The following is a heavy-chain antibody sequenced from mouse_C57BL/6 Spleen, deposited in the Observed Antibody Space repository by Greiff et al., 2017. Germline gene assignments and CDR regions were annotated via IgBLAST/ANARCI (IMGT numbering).Heavy chain of an antibody. CDR3: ARGTTVVAHFDY. V-gene: IGHV1-58*01. CDR1: GYTFTSYG. CDR2: ICIGNGYT. J-gene: IGHJ2*01. D-gene: IGHD1-1*01. Sequence: VKLQQSGAELVRPGSSVKMSCKTSGYTFTSYGINWVKQRPGQGLEWIGYICIGNGYTEYNEKFKGKATLSSDTSSSTAYMQLSSLTSDDSAIYFCARGTTVVAHFDYWGQGTTLTVSS.